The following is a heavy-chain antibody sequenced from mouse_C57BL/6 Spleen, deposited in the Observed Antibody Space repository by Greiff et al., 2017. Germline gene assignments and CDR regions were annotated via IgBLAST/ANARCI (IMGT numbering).Heavy chain of an antibody. CDR1: GFTFSDYY. CDR2: ISNGGGST. Sequence: EVKLMESGGGLVQPGGSLKLSCAASGFTFSDYYMYWVRQTPEKRLEWVAYISNGGGSTYYPETVKGRFTISRDNAKNTLYLQMSRLKSEDTAMYYCARHGWYDAYAMDYWGQGTLVTVSS. V-gene: IGHV5-12*01. CDR3: ARHGWYDAYAMDY. D-gene: IGHD2-3*01. J-gene: IGHJ4*01.